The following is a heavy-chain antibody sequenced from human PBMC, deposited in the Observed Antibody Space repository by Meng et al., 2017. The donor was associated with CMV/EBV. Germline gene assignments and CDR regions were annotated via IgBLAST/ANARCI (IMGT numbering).Heavy chain of an antibody. CDR2: IIPIFGTA. CDR3: VGVGAVDY. J-gene: IGHJ4*02. CDR1: GYTFTGYY. Sequence: SVKVSCKASGYTFTGYYMHWVRQAPGQGLEWMGGIIPIFGTANYAQKFQGRVTITTDESTSTAYMELSSLRSEDTAVYYCVGVGAVDYWGQGTLVTVSS. V-gene: IGHV1-69*05. D-gene: IGHD1-26*01.